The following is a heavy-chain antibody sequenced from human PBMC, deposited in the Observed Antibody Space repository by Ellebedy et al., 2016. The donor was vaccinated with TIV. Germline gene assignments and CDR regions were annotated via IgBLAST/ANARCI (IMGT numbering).Heavy chain of an antibody. CDR2: ISGSSVDT. J-gene: IGHJ4*02. D-gene: IGHD5-12*01. Sequence: GGSLRLSCVVSGFXXXDHXXXWXXHNPGKGLEWLSYISGSSVDTNYADSVKGRFTISRDNAKNSLYLQMNSLRDEDTIVHSGVRKARIGDYWGQGTLVTVSS. V-gene: IGHV3-11*06. CDR1: GFXXXDHX. CDR3: VRKARIGDY.